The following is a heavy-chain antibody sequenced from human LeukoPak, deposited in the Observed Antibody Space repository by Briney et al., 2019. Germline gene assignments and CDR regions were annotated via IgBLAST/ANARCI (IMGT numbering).Heavy chain of an antibody. V-gene: IGHV1-69*13. Sequence: ASVKVSCKASGGTFSGYAISWVRQAPGQGLEWMGGIIPIFGTANYAQKFQGRVTITADESTSTAYMELSSLRSEDTAVYYCARSTVTFLYYYGMDVWGQGTTVTVSS. CDR1: GGTFSGYA. CDR3: ARSTVTFLYYYGMDV. CDR2: IIPIFGTA. D-gene: IGHD4-17*01. J-gene: IGHJ6*02.